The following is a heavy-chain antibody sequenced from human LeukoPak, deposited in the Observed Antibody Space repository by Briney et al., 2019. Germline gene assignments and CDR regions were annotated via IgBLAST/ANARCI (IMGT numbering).Heavy chain of an antibody. D-gene: IGHD2-21*01. CDR2: SNTNYGGT. Sequence: ASVKVSCKASGYTFTDYYMHWVRQAPGQGLEWMGLSNTNYGGTTYAQHFQDRVTMTRDTSISTAYMELSRLIPDDTAVFYCARDEELGIKGRNWFDPWGQGTLVTVSS. J-gene: IGHJ5*02. V-gene: IGHV1-2*02. CDR1: GYTFTDYY. CDR3: ARDEELGIKGRNWFDP.